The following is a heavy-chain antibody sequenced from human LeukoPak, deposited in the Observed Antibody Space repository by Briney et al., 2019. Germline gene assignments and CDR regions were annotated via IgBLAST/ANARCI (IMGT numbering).Heavy chain of an antibody. CDR1: GYTFINYW. D-gene: IGHD5-12*01. CDR2: IYPGDSDT. Sequence: GESLKISCQASGYTFINYWIGRVRQMPGKGLEWMGIIYPGDSDTRYSPSFHGQVIISADKSISTAYLQWNSLKASDTAMYYCASGGYGTFDSWGQGTLVTVSS. CDR3: ASGGYGTFDS. J-gene: IGHJ4*02. V-gene: IGHV5-51*01.